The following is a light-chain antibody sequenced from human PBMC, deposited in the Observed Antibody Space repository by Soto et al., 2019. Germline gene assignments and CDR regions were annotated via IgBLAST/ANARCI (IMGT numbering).Light chain of an antibody. J-gene: IGKJ1*01. CDR2: DAS. V-gene: IGKV3-11*01. CDR3: QQRSKWRT. Sequence: ETVLTQFPATLSLSPGERATLSCRASQGVGSYLAWYQQKPGQAPRLLIYDASHRATDIPVRFSGSGSGTDFTLTISSLEPEDFAVYYCQQRSKWRTFGQGTKVEIK. CDR1: QGVGSY.